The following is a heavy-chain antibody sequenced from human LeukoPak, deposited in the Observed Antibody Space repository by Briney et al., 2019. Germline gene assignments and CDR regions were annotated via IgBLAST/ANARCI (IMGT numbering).Heavy chain of an antibody. CDR1: GFTFSSYW. CDR3: ARVLRSSGWYGIDY. CDR2: INSEGSST. D-gene: IGHD6-19*01. V-gene: IGHV3-74*01. Sequence: GGSLRLSCAASGFTFSSYWMHWVRQAPGKGLVWVSRINSEGSSTSYADSVKGRFTISRDNAKNTLYLQMNSLRAEDTAVYYCARVLRSSGWYGIDYWGQGTLVTVSS. J-gene: IGHJ4*02.